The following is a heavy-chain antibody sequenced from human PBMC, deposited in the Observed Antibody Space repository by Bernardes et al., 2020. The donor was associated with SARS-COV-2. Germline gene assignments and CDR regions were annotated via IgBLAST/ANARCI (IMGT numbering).Heavy chain of an antibody. CDR2: IKSKTDGGTT. D-gene: IGHD2-2*01. CDR3: TTAGAGYCTSTSCGPADY. CDR1: GFTFNNSW. Sequence: RGSLRLSCAASGFTFNNSWMSWVRQAPAKGLEWVGRIKSKTDGGTTDYAAPGKGRFTISRDDSKTTLFLQMNSLKTEDTAVYYCTTAGAGYCTSTSCGPADYWGQGTLVTVSS. J-gene: IGHJ4*02. V-gene: IGHV3-15*01.